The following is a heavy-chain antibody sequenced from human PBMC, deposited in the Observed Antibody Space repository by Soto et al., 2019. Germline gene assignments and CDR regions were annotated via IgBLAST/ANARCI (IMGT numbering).Heavy chain of an antibody. CDR3: ARGIFGSGPGNYY. D-gene: IGHD3-3*01. Sequence: EVQLVESGGGLVQPGGSLRLSCAASGFTFSGSWMHWVRQAPGKGLVWVSRINGDGSGTSYADFVKGRFTISRDNAKNKLSLQMNGIRAEDTAVYYCARGIFGSGPGNYYWGQGTLCTVSS. V-gene: IGHV3-74*01. CDR1: GFTFSGSW. J-gene: IGHJ4*02. CDR2: INGDGSGT.